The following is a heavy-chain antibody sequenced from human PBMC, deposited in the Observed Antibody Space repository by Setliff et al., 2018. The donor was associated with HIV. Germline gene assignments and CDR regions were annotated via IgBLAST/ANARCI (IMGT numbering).Heavy chain of an antibody. CDR3: ARGGYTAARFYYFDY. CDR1: GGSVSSTTYY. V-gene: IGHV4-39*07. CDR2: VYYTGST. D-gene: IGHD6-6*01. Sequence: PSETLSLTCTLSGGSVSSTTYYWGWLRQPPGKGLEWIGSVYYTGSTYYSPSLNSRVTISVDTSKNQFSLKLSSVTAADTAVYYCARGGYTAARFYYFDYWGQGILVTVSS. J-gene: IGHJ4*02.